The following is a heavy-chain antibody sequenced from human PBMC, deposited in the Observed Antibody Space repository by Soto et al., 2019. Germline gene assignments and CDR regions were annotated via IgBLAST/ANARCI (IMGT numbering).Heavy chain of an antibody. V-gene: IGHV4-31*03. J-gene: IGHJ2*01. Sequence: QVQLQESGPGLVKPSQTLSLTCTVSGGSISSGGYYWSWIRQHPGKGLEWIGYIYYSGSTYYNPSLKSRVTISVDTSKNQFPLKLSSVTAADTAVYYCARALAYCGGDCYLGGRWYFDLWGRGTLVTVSS. CDR1: GGSISSGGYY. CDR3: ARALAYCGGDCYLGGRWYFDL. CDR2: IYYSGST. D-gene: IGHD2-21*01.